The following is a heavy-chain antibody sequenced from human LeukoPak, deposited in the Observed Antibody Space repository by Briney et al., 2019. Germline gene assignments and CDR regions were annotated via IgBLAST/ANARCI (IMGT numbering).Heavy chain of an antibody. CDR2: ISYDGSNK. D-gene: IGHD2-15*01. CDR1: GFTFSSYG. J-gene: IGHJ5*02. CDR3: AKDHKGYCSGGSCYNWSDP. V-gene: IGHV3-30*18. Sequence: GGSLRLSCAASGFTFSSYGMHWVRQAPGKGLEWVAVISYDGSNKYYADSVKGRFTISRDNSKNTLYLQMNSLRAEDTAVYYCAKDHKGYCSGGSCYNWSDPWGQGTLVTVSS.